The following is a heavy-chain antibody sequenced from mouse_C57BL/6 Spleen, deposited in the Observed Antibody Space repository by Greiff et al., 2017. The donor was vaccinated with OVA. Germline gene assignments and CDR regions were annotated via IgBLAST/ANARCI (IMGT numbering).Heavy chain of an antibody. V-gene: IGHV1-52*01. CDR3: ARRPYYYGSRERDYFDY. J-gene: IGHJ2*01. CDR1: GYTFTSYW. CDR2: IDPSDSET. Sequence: VQLQQPGAELVRPGSSVKLSCKASGYTFTSYWMHWVKQRPIQGLEWIGNIDPSDSETHYNQKFKDKATLTVDKSSSTAYMQLSSLTSEDSAVYYCARRPYYYGSRERDYFDYWGQGTTLTVSS. D-gene: IGHD1-1*01.